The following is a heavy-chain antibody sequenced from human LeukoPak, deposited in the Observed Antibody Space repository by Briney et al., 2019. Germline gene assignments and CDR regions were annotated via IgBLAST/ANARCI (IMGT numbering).Heavy chain of an antibody. V-gene: IGHV4-61*02. J-gene: IGHJ4*02. Sequence: SETLSLTCTVSGGSISSDRFYWTWVRQPAGKGLEWIGRIKSSNTNYNPSLKSRVSISLDTSTNQFSLKLSSLTAADTAVYYCARVPDWTYVPDYWGQRVLVTVSS. CDR2: IKSSNT. CDR3: ARVPDWTYVPDY. D-gene: IGHD3-16*01. CDR1: GGSISSDRFY.